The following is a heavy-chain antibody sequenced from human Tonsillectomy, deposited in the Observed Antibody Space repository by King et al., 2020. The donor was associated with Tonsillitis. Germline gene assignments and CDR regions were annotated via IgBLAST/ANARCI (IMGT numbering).Heavy chain of an antibody. Sequence: VQLVESGGGVVRPGGSLRLSCAASGFTFGDYGMSWVRQVPGKGLEWVAGINWNGGSTGYADSVKGRFTISRDNAKNSLYLQMNSLRAEDTALYYCARDPEGDYSVTYYVPHYFDYWGQGTLVTVSS. J-gene: IGHJ4*02. CDR3: ARDPEGDYSVTYYVPHYFDY. D-gene: IGHD1-26*01. V-gene: IGHV3-20*04. CDR1: GFTFGDYG. CDR2: INWNGGST.